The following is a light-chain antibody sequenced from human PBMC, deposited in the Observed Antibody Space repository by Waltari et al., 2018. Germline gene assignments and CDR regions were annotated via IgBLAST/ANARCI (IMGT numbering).Light chain of an antibody. CDR1: QSITIY. CDR2: AAS. CDR3: QQSYSALT. V-gene: IGKV1-39*01. J-gene: IGKJ4*01. Sequence: DIQMTQSPSSLSASVGDRVTITCRASQSITIYLNWYQHNPGKAPKLLIYAASSLQGGVPTRFSGSGSGTDFNLTISTLQPEDFATYYCQQSYSALTFGGGTKVEIK.